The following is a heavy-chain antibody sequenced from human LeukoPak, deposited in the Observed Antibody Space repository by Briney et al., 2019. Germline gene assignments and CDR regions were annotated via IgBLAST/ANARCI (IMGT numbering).Heavy chain of an antibody. Sequence: PSETLSLTCTVPGGSISSSSYYWGWIRQPPGKGLEWIGSIYYSGSTYYNPSLKSRVTISVDTSKNQFSLKLSSVTAADTAVYYCAGTTVTDQGWFDPWGQGTLVTVSS. V-gene: IGHV4-39*07. D-gene: IGHD4-17*01. CDR3: AGTTVTDQGWFDP. J-gene: IGHJ5*02. CDR1: GGSISSSSYY. CDR2: IYYSGST.